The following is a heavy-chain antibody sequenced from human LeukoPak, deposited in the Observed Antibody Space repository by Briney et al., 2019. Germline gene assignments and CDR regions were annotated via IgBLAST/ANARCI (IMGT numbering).Heavy chain of an antibody. Sequence: ASVEVSCKVSGCTLTELSMHWVRQAPGKGLEWMGGFDPEDGETIYAQKFQGRVTMTEDTSTDTAYMELSSLRSEDTAVYYCATVDYYRGMPFDYWGQGTLVTVSS. CDR3: ATVDYYRGMPFDY. V-gene: IGHV1-24*01. J-gene: IGHJ4*02. D-gene: IGHD3-22*01. CDR2: FDPEDGET. CDR1: GCTLTELS.